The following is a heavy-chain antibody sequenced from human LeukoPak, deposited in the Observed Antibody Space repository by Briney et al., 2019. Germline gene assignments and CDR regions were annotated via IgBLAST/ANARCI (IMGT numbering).Heavy chain of an antibody. Sequence: PGGSLRPSCAASGFTFSSYAMSWVRQAPGKGLEWVSRINGDGRNINYADSVRGRFTISRDNAKNTLYLQMNTLRVEDTAVYYCTRDLMDYDVSTGLHHYYMDVWGQGTTVTVSS. CDR2: INGDGRNI. J-gene: IGHJ6*02. D-gene: IGHD3-9*01. CDR3: TRDLMDYDVSTGLHHYYMDV. V-gene: IGHV3-74*01. CDR1: GFTFSSYA.